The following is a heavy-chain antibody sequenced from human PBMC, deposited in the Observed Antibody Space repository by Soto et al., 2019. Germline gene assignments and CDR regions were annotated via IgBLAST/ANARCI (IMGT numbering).Heavy chain of an antibody. Sequence: GESLKISCKGSGYIFTNYCIGWVRQMPGKGLEWMGSIYPGDSDTKYSPSCQGQVTISADKSISTAYLQWSSLKASDTAMYYCPRSSVAAIEVAGDDIWGQGTMVTVSS. J-gene: IGHJ3*02. D-gene: IGHD6-19*01. V-gene: IGHV5-51*01. CDR2: IYPGDSDT. CDR1: GYIFTNYC. CDR3: PRSSVAAIEVAGDDI.